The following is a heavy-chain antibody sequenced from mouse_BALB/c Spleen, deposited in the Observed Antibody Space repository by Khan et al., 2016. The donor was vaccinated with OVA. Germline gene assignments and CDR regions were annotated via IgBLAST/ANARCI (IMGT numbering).Heavy chain of an antibody. CDR1: GFSFTSYT. Sequence: EVELVESGGGLVRPGGSLKLSCAASGFSFTSYTMSWVRQTPEKRLEWVATISSGSTYTYYPDSVKGRFTFPRENARNTLYLQMSSLKSEDTAMYYCTRDGNYAHWYFDVWGAGTTVTVSS. D-gene: IGHD2-1*01. J-gene: IGHJ1*01. CDR3: TRDGNYAHWYFDV. CDR2: ISSGSTYT. V-gene: IGHV5-6-4*01.